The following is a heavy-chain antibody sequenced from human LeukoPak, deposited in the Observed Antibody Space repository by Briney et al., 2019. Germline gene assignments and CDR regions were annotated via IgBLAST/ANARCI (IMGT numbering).Heavy chain of an antibody. J-gene: IGHJ4*02. D-gene: IGHD1-26*01. Sequence: GASVKVSCKASGYTFTSYDINWVRQATGQGLEWMGWISAYNGNTNYAQKLQGRVTMTTDTSTSTAYMELRSLRSDDTAVYYCARAGPYSGSYLTYGFDYWGQGTLVTVSS. CDR1: GYTFTSYD. CDR3: ARAGPYSGSYLTYGFDY. V-gene: IGHV1-18*01. CDR2: ISAYNGNT.